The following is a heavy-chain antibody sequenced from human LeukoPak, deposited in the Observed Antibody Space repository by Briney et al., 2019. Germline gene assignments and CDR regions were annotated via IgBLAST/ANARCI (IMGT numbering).Heavy chain of an antibody. CDR2: IYHSGST. Sequence: SETLSLTCADSGGSISSSNWWSWVRQPPGKGLEWIGEIYHSGSTNYNPSLKSRVTISVDKSKNQFSLKLSSVTAADTAVYYCARDQLLWFGELGYYCGMDVWGQGTTVTVSS. CDR1: GGSISSSNW. J-gene: IGHJ6*02. CDR3: ARDQLLWFGELGYYCGMDV. V-gene: IGHV4-4*02. D-gene: IGHD3-10*01.